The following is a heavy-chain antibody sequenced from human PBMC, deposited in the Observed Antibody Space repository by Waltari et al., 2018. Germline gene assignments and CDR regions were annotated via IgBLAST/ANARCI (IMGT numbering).Heavy chain of an antibody. CDR2: IYWNDDK. J-gene: IGHJ1*01. D-gene: IGHD4-17*01. CDR3: AHSRGLLDPEYFQH. Sequence: QITLKESGPTLVKPTQTLTLTCTFSGFSLSTSGVGVGWIRQPPGKALEWLALIYWNDDKRYSPSLKSRLTITKDTSKNQVVLTMTNMDPVDTATYYCAHSRGLLDPEYFQHWGQGTLVTVSS. V-gene: IGHV2-5*01. CDR1: GFSLSTSGVG.